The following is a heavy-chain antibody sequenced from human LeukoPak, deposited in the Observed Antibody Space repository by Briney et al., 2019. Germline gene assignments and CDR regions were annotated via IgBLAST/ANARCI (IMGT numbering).Heavy chain of an antibody. CDR3: AGTGQWPAFDY. Sequence: SETLSLTCTVSGGSITNTNYYWAWIRQPPGEGLEWIGSVYHSGITYYTPSLKSRVSIAVDTSKNHFSLKVTSVTAADTAVYYCAGTGQWPAFDYWGQGTLVAVSS. V-gene: IGHV4-39*07. J-gene: IGHJ4*02. CDR1: GGSITNTNYY. CDR2: VYHSGIT. D-gene: IGHD6-19*01.